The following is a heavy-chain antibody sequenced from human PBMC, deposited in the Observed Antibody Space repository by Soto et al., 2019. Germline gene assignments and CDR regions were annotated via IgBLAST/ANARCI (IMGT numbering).Heavy chain of an antibody. CDR3: AKYLGVSSVAQKYEYFQH. D-gene: IGHD3-3*01. Sequence: ASVKVSCKASGGTFSSYSISWVGQAPGQVLEWMGGIIPIFGTANYAQKFQGRVTITADESTSTAYMELSSLRSEDTAVYYCAKYLGVSSVAQKYEYFQHWGQGTLVTVSS. CDR1: GGTFSSYS. V-gene: IGHV1-69*13. CDR2: IIPIFGTA. J-gene: IGHJ1*01.